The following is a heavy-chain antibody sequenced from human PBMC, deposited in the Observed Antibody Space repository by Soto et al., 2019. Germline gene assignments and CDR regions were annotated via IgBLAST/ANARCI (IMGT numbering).Heavy chain of an antibody. CDR3: ARVVSSYPTDYFDY. V-gene: IGHV1-3*04. CDR2: INIGNGHT. Sequence: QVQLVQSGAEVKKPGASVKVSCMASGYAFTTYAIHWVRQAPGQRLEWMGWINIGNGHTKYSQKFQDRVTISRDTSGSTANMELTSLRTADTAVYYCARVVSSYPTDYFDYWGQGTLVTVSS. D-gene: IGHD6-6*01. J-gene: IGHJ4*02. CDR1: GYAFTTYA.